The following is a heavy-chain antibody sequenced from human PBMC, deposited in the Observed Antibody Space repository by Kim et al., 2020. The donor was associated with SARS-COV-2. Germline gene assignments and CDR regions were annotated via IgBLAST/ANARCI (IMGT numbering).Heavy chain of an antibody. V-gene: IGHV3-13*01. J-gene: IGHJ6*02. CDR1: GFTFSSYD. CDR3: AREAAAVPGYYYYGMDV. Sequence: GGSLRLSFAASGFTFSSYDMHWVRQATGKGLEWVSAIGTAGDTYYPGSVKGRFTISRENAKNSLYLQMNSLRAGDTAVYYCAREAAAVPGYYYYGMDVWDQGNKVTGSS. CDR2: IGTAGDT. D-gene: IGHD6-13*01.